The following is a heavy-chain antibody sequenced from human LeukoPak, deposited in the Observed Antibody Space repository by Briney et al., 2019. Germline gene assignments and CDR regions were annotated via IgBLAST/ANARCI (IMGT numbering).Heavy chain of an antibody. Sequence: GGSLRLSCSASGFTFNTYWMSWVRQAPGKGLQWVANVRPDGREQRYVDSVKGRFTISRDNAKNSLYLQMNSLRAEDTAVYYCASTYYDFWSGSDWFDPWGQGTLVTVSS. CDR2: VRPDGREQ. J-gene: IGHJ5*02. D-gene: IGHD3-3*01. CDR1: GFTFNTYW. V-gene: IGHV3-7*01. CDR3: ASTYYDFWSGSDWFDP.